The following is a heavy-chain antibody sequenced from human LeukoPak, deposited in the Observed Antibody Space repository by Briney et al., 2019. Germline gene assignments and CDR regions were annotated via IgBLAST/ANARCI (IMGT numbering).Heavy chain of an antibody. V-gene: IGHV3-30*02. D-gene: IGHD1-14*01. J-gene: IGHJ4*02. CDR3: VKDNPLDY. CDR1: GFTFSNYG. Sequence: GGSLRLSCGASGFTFSNYGMLWVRQAPGKGLEWVAFIRYDGNNKLYADSMKGRFTISRDNSKNTLYLHINGLRAEDTAVYYCVKDNPLDYWGQGTLVIVSS. CDR2: IRYDGNNK.